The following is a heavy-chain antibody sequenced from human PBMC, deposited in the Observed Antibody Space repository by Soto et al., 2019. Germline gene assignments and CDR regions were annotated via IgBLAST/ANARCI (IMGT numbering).Heavy chain of an antibody. Sequence: SETLSLTCAVYGGSFSGYYWSWIRQPPGKGLEWIGEINHSGSTNYNPSLKSRVTISVDTSKNQFSLKLSSVTAADTAVYYCARHRQGYSYGLDAFEIWGQGTMVTVSS. CDR1: GGSFSGYY. V-gene: IGHV4-34*01. CDR2: INHSGST. CDR3: ARHRQGYSYGLDAFEI. J-gene: IGHJ3*02. D-gene: IGHD5-18*01.